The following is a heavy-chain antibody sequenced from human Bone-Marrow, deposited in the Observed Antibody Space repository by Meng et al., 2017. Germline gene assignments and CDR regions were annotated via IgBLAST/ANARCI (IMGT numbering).Heavy chain of an antibody. CDR1: GGSCCGYY. D-gene: IGHD3-10*01. CDR3: ARGRKLPYGSGSYLNY. J-gene: IGHJ4*02. V-gene: IGHV4-34*01. CDR2: INNSGST. Sequence: QEQLQQWCAGLLKPPASLSLTCAVYGGSCCGYYCSWIRQPPGKGLEGIGEINNSGSTNYNPSLKSRITISVDTSKNQCSLKLSSVTAADTAVYYCARGRKLPYGSGSYLNYWGQGTLVTVSS.